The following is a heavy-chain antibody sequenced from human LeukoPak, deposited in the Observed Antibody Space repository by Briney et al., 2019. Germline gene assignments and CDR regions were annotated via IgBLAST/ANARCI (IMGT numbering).Heavy chain of an antibody. CDR2: ISPSGGST. CDR3: ARDSKIGGQLWLR. D-gene: IGHD5-18*01. V-gene: IGHV1-46*01. J-gene: IGHJ4*02. Sequence: GASVKVSCKAFGYTFTSNYMHWVRQAPGQGPEWMGVISPSGGSTTYAQKFQGRVTLTRDMSTSTDYLELSSLRSEDTAVYYCARDSKIGGQLWLRWGQGTLVTVSS. CDR1: GYTFTSNY.